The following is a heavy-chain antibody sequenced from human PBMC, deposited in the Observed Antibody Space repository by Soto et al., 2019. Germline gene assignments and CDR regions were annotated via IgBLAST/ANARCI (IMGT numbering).Heavy chain of an antibody. J-gene: IGHJ4*02. D-gene: IGHD6-13*01. CDR2: IWYDGSNK. Sequence: VAVIWYDGSNKYYADSVKGRFTISRDNSKNTLYLQMNSLRAEDTAVYYCAREGSSSWYYFDYWGQGTLVTVSS. V-gene: IGHV3-33*01. CDR3: AREGSSSWYYFDY.